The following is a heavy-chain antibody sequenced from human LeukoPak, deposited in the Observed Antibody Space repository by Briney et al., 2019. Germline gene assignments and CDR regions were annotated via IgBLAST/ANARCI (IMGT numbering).Heavy chain of an antibody. J-gene: IGHJ4*02. V-gene: IGHV3-30-3*01. CDR2: ISHDGSNK. Sequence: PGRSVRLSCEASGFTFSSYAMHWVRQAPGKGLEWVAIISHDGSNKYYADSVKGRFTISRDNSKNTLYLQMNSLGAEDTAVYYCAREESGISIFGVVIFWGQGTLVTVSS. D-gene: IGHD3-3*01. CDR3: AREESGISIFGVVIF. CDR1: GFTFSSYA.